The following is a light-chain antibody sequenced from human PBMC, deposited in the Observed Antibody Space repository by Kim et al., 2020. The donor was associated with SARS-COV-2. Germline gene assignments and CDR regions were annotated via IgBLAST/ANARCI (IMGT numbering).Light chain of an antibody. CDR1: QSVSSSY. Sequence: EIVLTQFPGTLSLSPGERATLSCRASQSVSSSYLAWYQQKPGQAPRLLIYGASSRDTGIPDRFSGSESGTDFTLTISRLEPEDFAVYYCQHYGNSLTFGGGTKVDIK. V-gene: IGKV3-20*01. J-gene: IGKJ4*01. CDR3: QHYGNSLT. CDR2: GAS.